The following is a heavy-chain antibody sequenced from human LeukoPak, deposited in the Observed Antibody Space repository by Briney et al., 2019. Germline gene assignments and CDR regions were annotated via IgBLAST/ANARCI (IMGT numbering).Heavy chain of an antibody. J-gene: IGHJ4*02. CDR3: AAVKWRYFDWSDDREYFDY. Sequence: GASVKLSFKASGSTFTICGSSWVRQAPGQGLEWMGWISAYNGNTNYAQKLQGRVTMTTDTSTSTAYMELRSLRSEDTAVYYCAAVKWRYFDWSDDREYFDYWGQGTLVTVSS. CDR1: GSTFTICG. V-gene: IGHV1-18*01. CDR2: ISAYNGNT. D-gene: IGHD3-9*01.